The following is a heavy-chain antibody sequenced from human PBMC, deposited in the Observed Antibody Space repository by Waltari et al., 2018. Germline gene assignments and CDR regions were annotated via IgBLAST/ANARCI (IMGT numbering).Heavy chain of an antibody. CDR1: GGSISSHY. CDR3: ARDNGDLLMDV. CDR2: IYYSGST. J-gene: IGHJ6*02. D-gene: IGHD4-17*01. Sequence: QVQLQESGPGLVKSSETLSLTCTVSGGSISSHYWSWIRQPPGKGLEWIGYIYYSGSTNYNPSLKSRVTISVDTSKNQFSLKLSSVTAADTAVYYCARDNGDLLMDVWGQGTTVTVSS. V-gene: IGHV4-59*11.